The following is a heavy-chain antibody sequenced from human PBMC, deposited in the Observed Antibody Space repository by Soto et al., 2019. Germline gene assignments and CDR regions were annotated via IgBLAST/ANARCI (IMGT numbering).Heavy chain of an antibody. Sequence: SETLSLTFTVSGGSISSGDFYWSWIRHPPGKGLEWIGYIYYSGSTYYNPPLKSRVTISVDTSKNQFSLKLSSVTAADTAVYYCASLRIVATIIPNRGQGTLVTVSS. CDR3: ASLRIVATIIPN. D-gene: IGHD5-12*01. V-gene: IGHV4-30-4*01. CDR1: GGSISSGDFY. J-gene: IGHJ4*02. CDR2: IYYSGST.